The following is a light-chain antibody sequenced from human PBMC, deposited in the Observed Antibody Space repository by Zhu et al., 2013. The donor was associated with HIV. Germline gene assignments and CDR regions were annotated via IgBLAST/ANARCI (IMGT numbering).Light chain of an antibody. CDR3: NSWDSSGNHV. Sequence: SSELTQDPAVSVALGQTVRITCQGDSLRSYYASWYQQKPGQAPVRVIYGKNNRPSGIPDRFSGSSSGNTASLTITGAQAEDEADYYCNSWDSSGNHVFGTGTKVTVL. V-gene: IGLV3-19*02. CDR2: GKN. CDR1: SLRSYY. J-gene: IGLJ1*01.